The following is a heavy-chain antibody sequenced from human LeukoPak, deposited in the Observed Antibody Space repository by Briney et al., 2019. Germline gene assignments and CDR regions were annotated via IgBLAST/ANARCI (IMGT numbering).Heavy chain of an antibody. CDR2: IYSFGST. J-gene: IGHJ4*02. CDR3: ARDSVGAIFDY. CDR1: GGYISSYY. Sequence: SETLSLTCTVSGGYISSYYWNWIRQPAGKGLEWFGRIYSFGSTYYNPSLRSRVTMSVDASKNQFSLSLTSVTAADTAVYYCARDSVGAIFDYWAQGTLVTVSS. D-gene: IGHD1-26*01. V-gene: IGHV4-4*07.